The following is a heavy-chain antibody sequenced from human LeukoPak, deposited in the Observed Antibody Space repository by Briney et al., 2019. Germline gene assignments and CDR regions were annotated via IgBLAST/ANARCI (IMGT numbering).Heavy chain of an antibody. CDR2: IYYSGST. Sequence: SETLSLTCTVSGGSISSYYWSWIRQPPGKGLEWIGYIYYSGSTNYNPSLKSRVTISVDTSKNQFSLKLSSVTAADTAVYYCARVPGHGYSGYDWADYYYYYMDVWGKGTTVTVSS. CDR1: GGSISSYY. J-gene: IGHJ6*03. D-gene: IGHD5-12*01. V-gene: IGHV4-59*01. CDR3: ARVPGHGYSGYDWADYYYYYMDV.